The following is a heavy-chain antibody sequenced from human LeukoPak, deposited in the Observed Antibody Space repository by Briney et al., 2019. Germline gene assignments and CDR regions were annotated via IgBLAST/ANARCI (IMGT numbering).Heavy chain of an antibody. D-gene: IGHD3-10*01. J-gene: IGHJ6*03. CDR3: ARQRGSGSYYYPYYYYYMDV. Sequence: SETLSLTCAVYGGSFSGYYWSWIRQPPGKGLEWIGEINHSGSTNYNPSLKSRVTISVDTSKNQFSLKLSSVTAADTAVYYCARQRGSGSYYYPYYYYYMDVWGKGTTVTISS. CDR2: INHSGST. CDR1: GGSFSGYY. V-gene: IGHV4-34*01.